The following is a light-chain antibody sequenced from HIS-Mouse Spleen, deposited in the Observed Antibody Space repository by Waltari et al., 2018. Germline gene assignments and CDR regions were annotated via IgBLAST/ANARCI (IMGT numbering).Light chain of an antibody. J-gene: IGLJ2*01. CDR2: EDS. V-gene: IGLV3-10*01. CDR1: ALPKKY. Sequence: SYELTQPPSVSVSPGQTARITCSGDALPKKYAYWYQQNSGQAPVLVIYEDSKRPSGIPGRFSGCSSGTKATLTISGAQVEDEADYYCYSTDSSGNHRVFGGGTKLTVL. CDR3: YSTDSSGNHRV.